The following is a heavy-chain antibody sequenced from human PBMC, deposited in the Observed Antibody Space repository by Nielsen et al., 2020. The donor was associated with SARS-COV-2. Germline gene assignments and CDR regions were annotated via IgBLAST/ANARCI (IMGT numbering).Heavy chain of an antibody. CDR3: AKGGHCSSNVCHPDYYYCGMDV. J-gene: IGHJ6*02. CDR2: MRYDGTKK. V-gene: IGHV3-30*02. CDR1: GFTFNVFA. D-gene: IGHD2-2*01. Sequence: GGSLRLSCAASGFTFNVFAMHWVRQAPGKGLQWVAFMRYDGTKKYYSNSVKGRFTISRDNSKDTLFLQMNSLRVEDTAVYYCAKGGHCSSNVCHPDYYYCGMDVWGLGTTVTVSS.